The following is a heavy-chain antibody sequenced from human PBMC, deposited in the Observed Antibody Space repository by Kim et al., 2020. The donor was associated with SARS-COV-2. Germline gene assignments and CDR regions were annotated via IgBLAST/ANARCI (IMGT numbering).Heavy chain of an antibody. CDR3: AKSLGYSGSYYSDY. CDR1: GFTFSSYG. V-gene: IGHV3-30*18. D-gene: IGHD1-26*01. CDR2: ISYDGSNK. Sequence: GGSLRLSCAASGFTFSSYGMHWVRQAPGKGLEWVAVISYDGSNKYYADSVKGRFTISRDNSKNTLYLQMNSLRAEDTAVYYCAKSLGYSGSYYSDYWGQGTLVTVSS. J-gene: IGHJ4*02.